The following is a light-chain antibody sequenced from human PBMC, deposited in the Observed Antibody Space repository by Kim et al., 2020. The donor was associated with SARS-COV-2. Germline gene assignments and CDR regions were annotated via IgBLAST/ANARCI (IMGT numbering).Light chain of an antibody. CDR3: QVWDSSTDHWV. CDR2: YDT. J-gene: IGLJ3*02. Sequence: GKADGLTGGGGNVGRKSVHWYRQRAGPAPVLVINYDTDRPSGIPVRFSAAKSGNAATLTISRVEAGDEADYYCQVWDSSTDHWVFGGGTQLTVL. V-gene: IGLV3-21*04. CDR1: NVGRKS.